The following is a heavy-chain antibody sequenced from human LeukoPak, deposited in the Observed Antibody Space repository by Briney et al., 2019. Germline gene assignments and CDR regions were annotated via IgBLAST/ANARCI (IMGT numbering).Heavy chain of an antibody. CDR2: ISAYNGNT. D-gene: IGHD4-17*01. CDR1: GYSFTSYW. Sequence: GESLKISCKGSGYSFTSYWIGWVRQMPGKGLEWMGWISAYNGNTNYAQKLQGRVTMTTDTSTSTAYMELRSLRSDDTAVYYCARDEDYGIFVNVDYWGQGTLVTVSS. V-gene: IGHV1-18*04. CDR3: ARDEDYGIFVNVDY. J-gene: IGHJ4*02.